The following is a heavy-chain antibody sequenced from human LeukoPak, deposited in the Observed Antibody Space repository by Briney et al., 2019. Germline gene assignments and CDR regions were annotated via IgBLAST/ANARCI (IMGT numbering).Heavy chain of an antibody. CDR1: GFTFSSYA. CDR3: AKDLRSGGSCYALDY. V-gene: IGHV3-23*01. Sequence: GGSLRLSCAASGFTFSSYAMSWVRQAPGKGLEWVSAISGSGGSTYYADSVKGRFTISRDNSKNTLYLQMNSLRAEDTAVYYCAKDLRSGGSCYALDYWGRGTLVTVSS. CDR2: ISGSGGST. J-gene: IGHJ4*02. D-gene: IGHD2-15*01.